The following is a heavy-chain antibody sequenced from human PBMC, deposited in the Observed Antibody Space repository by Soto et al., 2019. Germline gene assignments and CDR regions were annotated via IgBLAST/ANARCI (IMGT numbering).Heavy chain of an antibody. Sequence: PGGSLRLSCAASGFTFSSYAMSWVRQAPGKGLEWVSAISGSGGSTYYADSVKGRFTISRDNSKNTLYLQMNSLRAEDTAVYYCAKEEDIVLMVYAQNWFDPWGQGTLVTVSS. D-gene: IGHD2-8*01. CDR3: AKEEDIVLMVYAQNWFDP. CDR1: GFTFSSYA. V-gene: IGHV3-23*01. J-gene: IGHJ5*02. CDR2: ISGSGGST.